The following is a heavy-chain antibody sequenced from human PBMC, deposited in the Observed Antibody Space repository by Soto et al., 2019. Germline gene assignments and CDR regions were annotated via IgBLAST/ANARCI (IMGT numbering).Heavy chain of an antibody. V-gene: IGHV1-8*01. J-gene: IGHJ4*02. CDR1: GYTFTSYD. Sequence: EASVKVSCKASGYTFTSYDINWVRQATGQGLEWMGWMNPNSGNTGYAQKFQGRVTMTRNTSISTAYMELSSLRSEDTAVYYCARGPYYDILTGYPHYYFDYWGQGTLVTVSS. CDR2: MNPNSGNT. CDR3: ARGPYYDILTGYPHYYFDY. D-gene: IGHD3-9*01.